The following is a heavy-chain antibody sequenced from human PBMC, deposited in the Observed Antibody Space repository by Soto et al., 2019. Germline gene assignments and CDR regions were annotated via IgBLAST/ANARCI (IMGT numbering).Heavy chain of an antibody. J-gene: IGHJ5*02. Sequence: SXKVCFGASGYTXTSYGIRWVRQAPGRGLEWMGWISAYNGNTNYAQKLQGRVTMTTDTSTSTAYMELRSLRSDDTAVYYCARDRPGAASSAKFDPWGPGTRVTL. CDR2: ISAYNGNT. V-gene: IGHV1-18*01. D-gene: IGHD2-2*01. CDR1: GYTXTSYG. CDR3: ARDRPGAASSAKFDP.